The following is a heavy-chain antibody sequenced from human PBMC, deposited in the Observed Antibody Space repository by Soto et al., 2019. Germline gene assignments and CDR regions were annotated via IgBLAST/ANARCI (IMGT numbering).Heavy chain of an antibody. Sequence: GASVKVSCKASGFTFTRSAVQWVRQARGQRLEWIGWIVVGSGNTNYAQKFQERVTITRDMSTSTAYMELSSLRSEDTAVYYCAAIARGIAVVSGSDYWGQGTLVTVSS. CDR2: IVVGSGNT. V-gene: IGHV1-58*01. CDR1: GFTFTRSA. D-gene: IGHD6-19*01. J-gene: IGHJ4*02. CDR3: AAIARGIAVVSGSDY.